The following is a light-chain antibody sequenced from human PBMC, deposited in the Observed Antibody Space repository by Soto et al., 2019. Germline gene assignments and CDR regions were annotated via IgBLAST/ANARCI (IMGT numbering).Light chain of an antibody. CDR1: QSLVYTDGKVY. CDR2: QVS. V-gene: IGKV2-30*01. J-gene: IGKJ2*01. CDR3: MQGSHWPYT. Sequence: VELTQSPSSLSVTLGQPASISCRSSQSLVYTDGKVYLNWFLQRPGQSPWRLIYQVSKRDEGVPERFSASGSITDFTLEITRVEAEDLVVYYCMQGSHWPYTFGQGTSLDIK.